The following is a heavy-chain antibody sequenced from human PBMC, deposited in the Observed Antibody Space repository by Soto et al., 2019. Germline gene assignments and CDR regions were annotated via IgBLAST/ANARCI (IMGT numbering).Heavy chain of an antibody. D-gene: IGHD1-26*01. CDR2: ISSSGSTI. V-gene: IGHV3-48*03. CDR1: GFTFSSYE. CDR3: ARPNSGSYYFDY. J-gene: IGHJ4*02. Sequence: EVQLVESGGGLVQPGGSLRLSCAASGFTFSSYEMNWVRQAPGKGLEWVLYISSSGSTIYYADSVKGRFTISRDNAKNSLYLQMNSLRAEDTAVYYCARPNSGSYYFDYWGQGTLVTVSS.